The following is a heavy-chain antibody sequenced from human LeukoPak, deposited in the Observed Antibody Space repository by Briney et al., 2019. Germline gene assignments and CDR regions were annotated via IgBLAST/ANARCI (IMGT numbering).Heavy chain of an antibody. Sequence: GGSLRLSCTASGFTLSSYAMSWVRQAPGEGLEWVSTISGSADNTYYADSVKGRFTVSRDDSKNTLYLQMNSLRAEDTAVYYCAKDGGLWVSAHWGDSWGRGTLVTVSS. D-gene: IGHD7-27*01. CDR3: AKDGGLWVSAHWGDS. CDR1: GFTLSSYA. CDR2: ISGSADNT. J-gene: IGHJ4*02. V-gene: IGHV3-23*01.